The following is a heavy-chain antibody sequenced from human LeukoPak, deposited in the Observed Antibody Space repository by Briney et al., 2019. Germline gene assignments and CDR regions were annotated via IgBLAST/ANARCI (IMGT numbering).Heavy chain of an antibody. Sequence: SETLSLTCTGSGGSISSGGYYWSWIRQPPGKGLEWIGYIYHSGSTYYNPSLKSRVTISVDRSKNQFSLKLSSVTAADTAVYYCAREYRSSGYYVWGQGTLVTVSS. J-gene: IGHJ4*02. CDR3: AREYRSSGYYV. V-gene: IGHV4-30-2*01. CDR1: GGSISSGGYY. CDR2: IYHSGST. D-gene: IGHD3-22*01.